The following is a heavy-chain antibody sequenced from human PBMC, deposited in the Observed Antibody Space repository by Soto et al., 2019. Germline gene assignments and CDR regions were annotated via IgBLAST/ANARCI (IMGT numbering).Heavy chain of an antibody. Sequence: QVQLVESGGGVVQPGRSLRLSCAASGFTFSMYVMHWVRQAPGKGLEWVAGMAYDGNREYYGDSVKGRFFFSRDNSKNTVYLQMDSLRPEDTAVYYCARVGGSFYGSWDSWGQGALVTVSS. J-gene: IGHJ4*02. CDR3: ARVGGSFYGSWDS. CDR1: GFTFSMYV. CDR2: MAYDGNRE. D-gene: IGHD1-26*01. V-gene: IGHV3-30-3*01.